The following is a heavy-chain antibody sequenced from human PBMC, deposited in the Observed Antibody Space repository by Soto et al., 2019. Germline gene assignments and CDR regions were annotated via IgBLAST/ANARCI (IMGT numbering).Heavy chain of an antibody. CDR3: ARSAAGIPLCYSSDGMDV. Sequence: SETLSLTCTVSGGSISSYYWSWIRQPPGKGLEWIGYIYYSGSTNYNPSLKSGVTISVDTSKNQFSLKLSSVTAADTAVYYCARSAAGIPLCYSSDGMDVWGQGTTVTVSS. CDR1: GGSISSYY. V-gene: IGHV4-59*01. D-gene: IGHD2-2*02. J-gene: IGHJ6*02. CDR2: IYYSGST.